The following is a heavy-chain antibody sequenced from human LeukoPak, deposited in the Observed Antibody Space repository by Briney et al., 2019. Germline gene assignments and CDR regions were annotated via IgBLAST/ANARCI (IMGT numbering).Heavy chain of an antibody. CDR2: ISYDGSNK. Sequence: SGGSLRLSCAASGFIFRSYAMHWVRQAPGKGLEWVAVISYDGSNKYYADSVKGRFTISRDNSKNTLYLQMNSLRAEDSAVYYCARPAGGYYDFWSGSSPVDPWGQGVLVTVSS. V-gene: IGHV3-30-3*01. CDR1: GFIFRSYA. D-gene: IGHD3-3*01. J-gene: IGHJ5*02. CDR3: ARPAGGYYDFWSGSSPVDP.